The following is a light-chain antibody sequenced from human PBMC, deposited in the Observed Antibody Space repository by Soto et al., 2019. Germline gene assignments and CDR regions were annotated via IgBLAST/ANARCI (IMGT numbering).Light chain of an antibody. CDR1: SSDVGSYNL. V-gene: IGLV2-14*02. CDR2: EGS. J-gene: IGLJ2*01. Sequence: QSALTQPASVSGSPGQSITISCTGTSSDVGSYNLVSWYQHHPGNAPKLMIYEGSKRPSGVPDRISGSKSGTSASLAISGLRSEDEADYYCAAWDDRLSGLVFGRGTKLTVL. CDR3: AAWDDRLSGLV.